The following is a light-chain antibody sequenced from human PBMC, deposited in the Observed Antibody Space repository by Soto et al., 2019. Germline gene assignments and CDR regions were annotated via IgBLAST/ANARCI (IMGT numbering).Light chain of an antibody. CDR2: GAS. CDR3: QQYGSSPYT. Sequence: ESVLTQSPGTLSLSPGERATLSCKASQSVTTNYLAWYQHKPGQAPRLLIYGASSSATGIPDRFSGSGSGTDFTLTISRLEPEDFAVYYCQQYGSSPYTFGQGTKLEIK. V-gene: IGKV3-20*01. CDR1: QSVTTNY. J-gene: IGKJ2*01.